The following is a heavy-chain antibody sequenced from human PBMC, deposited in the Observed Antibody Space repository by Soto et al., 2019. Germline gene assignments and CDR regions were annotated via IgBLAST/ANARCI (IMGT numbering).Heavy chain of an antibody. CDR2: ISSSSSYI. CDR1: GFTFSSYS. J-gene: IGHJ6*02. CDR3: ARENRATLQLVVYYYYYGMDV. V-gene: IGHV3-21*01. Sequence: GGSLRLSCAASGFTFSSYSMNWVRQAPGKGLEWVSSISSSSSYIYYADSVKGRFTISRDNAKNSLYLQMNSLRAEATAVYYCARENRATLQLVVYYYYYGMDVWGQGTTVTVSS. D-gene: IGHD6-6*01.